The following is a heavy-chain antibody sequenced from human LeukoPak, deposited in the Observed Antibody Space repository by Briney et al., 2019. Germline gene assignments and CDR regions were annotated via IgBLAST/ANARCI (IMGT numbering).Heavy chain of an antibody. CDR1: GFTFSSYA. D-gene: IGHD5-12*01. Sequence: GGSLRFSCAASGFTFSSYAMHWVRQDPGKGLEWVAVISYDGSNKYYADSVKGRFTISRDNSKNTLYLQMNSLRAEDTAVYYCAKGVATNIVATAFDYWGQGTLVTVSS. CDR3: AKGVATNIVATAFDY. J-gene: IGHJ4*02. V-gene: IGHV3-30*04. CDR2: ISYDGSNK.